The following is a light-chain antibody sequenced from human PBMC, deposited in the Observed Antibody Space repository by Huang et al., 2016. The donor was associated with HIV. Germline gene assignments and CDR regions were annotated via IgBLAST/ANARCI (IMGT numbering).Light chain of an antibody. J-gene: IGKJ5*01. CDR1: HDITTF. Sequence: IQLTQSPPSLSASVGDSVTFTCRATHDITTFLAWYQQKPGKAPQLLISSASTLQSGVPSRFRGSGFGTDFTLTISSLQPEDIATYYCQQLTTYPITFGPGTRLEI. V-gene: IGKV1-9*01. CDR3: QQLTTYPIT. CDR2: SAS.